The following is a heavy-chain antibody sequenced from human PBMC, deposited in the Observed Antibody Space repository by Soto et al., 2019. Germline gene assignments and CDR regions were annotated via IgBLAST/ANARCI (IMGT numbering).Heavy chain of an antibody. CDR2: INHSGGT. D-gene: IGHD7-27*01. Sequence: QVQLQQWGAGLLKPSETLSLTCAVYGGSFSGYYWCWIRQPPGQGLEWIGEINHSGGTNYNPSLKRRVTISVDTTKNQFSLKLSSVTAADTAVYYCARGWGRIFDYWGQGTLVTASS. J-gene: IGHJ4*02. CDR3: ARGWGRIFDY. CDR1: GGSFSGYY. V-gene: IGHV4-34*01.